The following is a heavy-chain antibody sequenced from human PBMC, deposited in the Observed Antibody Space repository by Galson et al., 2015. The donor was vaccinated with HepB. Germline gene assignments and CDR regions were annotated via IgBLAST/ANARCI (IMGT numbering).Heavy chain of an antibody. CDR3: AKGIDV. Sequence: SLRLSCAASGFTFSNYAMTWVRQAPGKGREWVSTISGSGDSTYYADSVKGRFTISRDNSKNTVYLQMNSLRAEDTAVYYCAKGIDVWGQGTTVPVSS. CDR2: ISGSGDST. J-gene: IGHJ6*02. V-gene: IGHV3-23*01. D-gene: IGHD2-21*01. CDR1: GFTFSNYA.